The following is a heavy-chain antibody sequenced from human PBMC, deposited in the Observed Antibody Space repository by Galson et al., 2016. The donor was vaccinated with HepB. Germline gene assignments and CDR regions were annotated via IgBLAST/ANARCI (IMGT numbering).Heavy chain of an antibody. V-gene: IGHV3-33*01. CDR2: IWYDGSNK. D-gene: IGHD6-19*01. Sequence: SLRLSCAASGFTFSSYGMHWVRQAPGKGLEWVAVIWYDGSNKYYADSVKGRFTISRDNSKNTLYLQMNSPRAEDTAVYYCAREALIAVTLLDVWGQGTTVTVSS. J-gene: IGHJ6*02. CDR1: GFTFSSYG. CDR3: AREALIAVTLLDV.